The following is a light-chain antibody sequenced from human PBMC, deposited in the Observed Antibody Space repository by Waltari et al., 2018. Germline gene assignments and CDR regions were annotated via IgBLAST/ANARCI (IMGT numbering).Light chain of an antibody. V-gene: IGKV4-1*01. CDR3: QQYYGSPIT. CDR1: QSVLSSSNNKNY. CDR2: WAS. Sequence: DIVMTQSPESLAVSLGERATINCKFSQSVLSSSNNKNYLAWYQQKPGQPPNMLINWASTRESGVPDRFGGSGSGTDFTLTISSLQAEDVAVYYCQQYYGSPITFGGGTKVEIK. J-gene: IGKJ4*01.